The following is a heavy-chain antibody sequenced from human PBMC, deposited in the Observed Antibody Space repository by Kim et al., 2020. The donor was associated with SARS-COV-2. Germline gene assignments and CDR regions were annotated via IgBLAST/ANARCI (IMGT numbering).Heavy chain of an antibody. J-gene: IGHJ4*02. V-gene: IGHV3-48*03. CDR3: ARGSAYYSFRY. Sequence: GGSLRLSCAASGFSFSSYEMNWVRQAPGKGLEWVSYISSSGSTIYYADSVKGRFTISRDNAKNSLYLQMSSLRVEDTAVYYCARGSAYYSFRYWGQGTLVTVSS. CDR1: GFSFSSYE. D-gene: IGHD3-3*01. CDR2: ISSSGSTI.